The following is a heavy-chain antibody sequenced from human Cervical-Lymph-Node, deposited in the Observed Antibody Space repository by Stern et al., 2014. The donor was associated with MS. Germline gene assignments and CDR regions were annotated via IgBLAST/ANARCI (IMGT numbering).Heavy chain of an antibody. CDR2: INWNSGTI. D-gene: IGHD3-3*01. V-gene: IGHV3-9*01. Sequence: EVQLVQSGGGLLQPGGSLRLSCAASGFTFGDYAMHWVRQAPGKGLEGVSGINWNSGTIGYADSVRGRFTISRDNAKNSLYLQVSSLRAEDTALYYCARDMETSYFFYGMDVWGQGTMVTVSS. J-gene: IGHJ6*02. CDR3: ARDMETSYFFYGMDV. CDR1: GFTFGDYA.